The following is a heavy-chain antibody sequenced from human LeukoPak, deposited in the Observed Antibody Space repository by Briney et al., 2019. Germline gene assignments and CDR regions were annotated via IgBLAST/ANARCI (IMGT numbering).Heavy chain of an antibody. J-gene: IGHJ4*02. CDR1: GGSNSSYY. D-gene: IGHD6-19*01. V-gene: IGHV4-59*08. Sequence: SETLSLTCTVSGGSNSSYYWSWIRQPPGKGLEWIGYIYYSGSTNYNPSLKSRVTISVDTSKNQFSLKLSSVTAADTAVYYCARAVAGPFDYWGQGTLVTVSS. CDR3: ARAVAGPFDY. CDR2: IYYSGST.